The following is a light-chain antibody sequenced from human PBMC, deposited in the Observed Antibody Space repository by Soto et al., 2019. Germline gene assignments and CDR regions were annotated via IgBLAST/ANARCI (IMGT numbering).Light chain of an antibody. Sequence: AIQMAQSPSSLSASVGDRVTISCRASQGIRNDLGWYQQKPGKAPKLLIYAASSLQSGVPSRFSGSGSGTDFTLTTSSLQPEDFATYYCLQDYNYPFTFGPGTKVDIK. CDR2: AAS. CDR3: LQDYNYPFT. V-gene: IGKV1-6*01. J-gene: IGKJ3*01. CDR1: QGIRND.